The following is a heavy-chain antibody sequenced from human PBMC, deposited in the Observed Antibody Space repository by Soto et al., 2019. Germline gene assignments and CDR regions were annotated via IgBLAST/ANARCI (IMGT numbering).Heavy chain of an antibody. Sequence: GGSLRLSCAASGFTFSSYGMHWFRQAPGKGLEWVAVISYDGSNKYYADSVKGRFTISRDNSKNTLYLQMNSLRAEDTAVYYCAKSADLPLAVKDYFDYWGQGTLVTVSS. J-gene: IGHJ4*02. D-gene: IGHD6-19*01. CDR3: AKSADLPLAVKDYFDY. CDR2: ISYDGSNK. CDR1: GFTFSSYG. V-gene: IGHV3-30*18.